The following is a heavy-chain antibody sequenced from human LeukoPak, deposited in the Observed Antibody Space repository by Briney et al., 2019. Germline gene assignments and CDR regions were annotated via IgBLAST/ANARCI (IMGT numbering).Heavy chain of an antibody. Sequence: GGSPRLSCTASGFTFSNYALHWVRQAPGKGPEWVALIWPDGSNKDYSDSVKGRFAISRDNSKNTLYLQMSSLRAEDTAVYYCARDRYNHYFDCWGQGTLVTVSP. V-gene: IGHV3-33*01. J-gene: IGHJ4*02. D-gene: IGHD5-24*01. CDR3: ARDRYNHYFDC. CDR1: GFTFSNYA. CDR2: IWPDGSNK.